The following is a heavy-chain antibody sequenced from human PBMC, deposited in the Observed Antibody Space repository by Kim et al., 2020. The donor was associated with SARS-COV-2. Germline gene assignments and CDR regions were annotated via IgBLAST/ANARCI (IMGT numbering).Heavy chain of an antibody. J-gene: IGHJ6*02. CDR3: ARADEDRGRDV. Sequence: SGSTHAHPSLKSRVTMSVDPSKDQFSLERSSRTAADTAVYYCARADEDRGRDVWGQGTTVTVSS. CDR2: SGST. V-gene: IGHV4-59*01.